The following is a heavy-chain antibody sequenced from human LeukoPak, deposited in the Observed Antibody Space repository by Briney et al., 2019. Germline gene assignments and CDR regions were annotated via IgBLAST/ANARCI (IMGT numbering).Heavy chain of an antibody. CDR3: AKGPNNYYGSGSGLFYYFDY. CDR2: ISATGRRT. J-gene: IGHJ4*02. CDR1: GVTFSRYA. V-gene: IGHV3-23*01. D-gene: IGHD3-10*01. Sequence: PGGSLRLSCVASGVTFSRYAINWVRQAPGRGLEWVSAISATGRRTDYAGSVKGRFSISRDNSKNTLYLQMNSLRAEDTAVYYCAKGPNNYYGSGSGLFYYFDYWGQGTLVTVSS.